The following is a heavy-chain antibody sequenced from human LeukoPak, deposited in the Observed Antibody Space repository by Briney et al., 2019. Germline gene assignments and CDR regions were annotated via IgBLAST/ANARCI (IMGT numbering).Heavy chain of an antibody. J-gene: IGHJ3*02. D-gene: IGHD3-16*02. CDR2: ISAYNGNT. Sequence: ASVKVSCKASGYTFTSYGISWVRQAPGQGLKWMGWISAYNGNTNYAQKLQGRVTMTTDTSTSTAYMELRSLRSDDTAVYYCARDHDYVWGSYPEGDAFDIWGQGTMVTVSS. V-gene: IGHV1-18*01. CDR3: ARDHDYVWGSYPEGDAFDI. CDR1: GYTFTSYG.